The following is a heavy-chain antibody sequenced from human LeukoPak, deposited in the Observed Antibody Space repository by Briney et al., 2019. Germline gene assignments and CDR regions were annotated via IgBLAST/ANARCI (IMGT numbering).Heavy chain of an antibody. D-gene: IGHD5-24*01. CDR1: GGTFSSYA. J-gene: IGHJ4*02. Sequence: ASVKVSCKASGGTFSSYAISWVRQAPGQGLEWMGGIIPIVGTANYAQKFQGIVTITTDESTSTAYMELSSLRSEDKDVYYCASQGSRDGYNYPLFRWGQGTLVTVSS. CDR2: IIPIVGTA. V-gene: IGHV1-69*05. CDR3: ASQGSRDGYNYPLFR.